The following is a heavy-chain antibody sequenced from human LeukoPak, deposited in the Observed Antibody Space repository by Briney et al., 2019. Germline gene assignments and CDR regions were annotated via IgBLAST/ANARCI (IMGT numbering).Heavy chain of an antibody. D-gene: IGHD3-22*01. CDR3: ARDSDYDSSGYFDY. J-gene: IGHJ4*02. CDR1: GFTLSSYE. V-gene: IGHV3-48*03. Sequence: GGALRLSCAASGFTLSSYEMNWVRQAPGKGREWVSYISSSGSTIYYADSVKGRFTISRDNAKNSLYLQMNSLRAEDTAVYYCARDSDYDSSGYFDYWGQGTLVTVSS. CDR2: ISSSGSTI.